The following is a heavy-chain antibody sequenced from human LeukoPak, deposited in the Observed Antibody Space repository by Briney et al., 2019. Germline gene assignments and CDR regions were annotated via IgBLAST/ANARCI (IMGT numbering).Heavy chain of an antibody. V-gene: IGHV1-69*04. Sequence: SVKVSCKASGGTFSSYAVSWVRQAPGQGLEWMGRIIPILGIANYAQKFQGRVTITADKSTRTAYMELSSLRSEDTAVYYCAREGRNRIPNCFAPWGQGTLVT. J-gene: IGHJ5*02. D-gene: IGHD1/OR15-1a*01. CDR2: IIPILGIA. CDR1: GGTFSSYA. CDR3: AREGRNRIPNCFAP.